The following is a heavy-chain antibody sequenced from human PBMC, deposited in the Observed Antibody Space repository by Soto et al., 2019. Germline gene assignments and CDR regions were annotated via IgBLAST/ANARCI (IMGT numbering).Heavy chain of an antibody. CDR3: ARARFVPHRGGWYLNWFDP. J-gene: IGHJ5*02. CDR1: GGTFSSYA. Sequence: QVQLVKSGAEVKKPGSSVKVSCKASGGTFSSYAISWVRQAPGQGLEWMGGIIPIFGTANYAQKFQGRVTITADESTSTAYMELSSLRSEDTAVYYCARARFVPHRGGWYLNWFDPWGQGTLVTVSS. CDR2: IIPIFGTA. V-gene: IGHV1-69*01. D-gene: IGHD6-19*01.